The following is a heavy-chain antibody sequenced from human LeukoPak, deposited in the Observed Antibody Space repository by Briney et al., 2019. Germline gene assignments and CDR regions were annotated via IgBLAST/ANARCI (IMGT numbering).Heavy chain of an antibody. CDR3: ARVRQQLAFDY. CDR2: IIPIFGTA. J-gene: IGHJ4*02. D-gene: IGHD6-13*01. CDR1: GGTFSSYA. Sequence: ASVKVSCTASGGTFSSYAISWVRQAPGQGLEWMGGIIPIFGTANYAQKFQGRVTITADESTSTAYMELSSLRSEDTAVYYCARVRQQLAFDYWGQGTLDTVSS. V-gene: IGHV1-69*13.